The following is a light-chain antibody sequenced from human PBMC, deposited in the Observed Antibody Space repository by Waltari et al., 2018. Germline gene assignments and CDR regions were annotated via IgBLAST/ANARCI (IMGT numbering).Light chain of an antibody. J-gene: IGKJ1*01. Sequence: DVHMTHSPSSVSASVGVRATISCRASQGLSTWLAWYQQKPGRAPKPLIHTSSILQSGVPSRFSGSGSVTDFTLTISSLQPEDVATYYCQQANSFPWTFGQGTRVDIK. CDR2: TSS. CDR1: QGLSTW. V-gene: IGKV1-12*01. CDR3: QQANSFPWT.